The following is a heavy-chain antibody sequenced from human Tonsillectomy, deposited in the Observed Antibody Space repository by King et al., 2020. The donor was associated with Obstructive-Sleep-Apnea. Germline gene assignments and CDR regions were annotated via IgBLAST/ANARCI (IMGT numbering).Heavy chain of an antibody. Sequence: QLVESGPEVKKPGTSVKVSCKASGFTFTNSAMQWVRQARGQRLEWIGWIVVGSVNTTCAQKFQERVTITRDMSTGTAYMELSSLRSEDTAVYYCAADMGDYYDSSGYFESGHYYWGQGTLVTVSS. CDR2: IVVGSVNT. J-gene: IGHJ4*02. D-gene: IGHD3-22*01. CDR1: GFTFTNSA. V-gene: IGHV1-58*02. CDR3: AADMGDYYDSSGYFESGHYY.